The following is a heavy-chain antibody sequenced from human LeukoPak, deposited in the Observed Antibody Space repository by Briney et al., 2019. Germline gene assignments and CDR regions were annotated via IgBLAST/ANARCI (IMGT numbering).Heavy chain of an antibody. CDR3: ASHGYCSGGRCSTGYSYNWFDR. Sequence: ASVTVSCKASGYTFTGYYMHWVRQAAGQGLAWMGWINPNSGGTNYAQRLQGRVTMTSDTSIKTAYMELSRLRSDDTAVYYCASHGYCSGGRCSTGYSYNWFDRWGQGTLVTVSS. CDR1: GYTFTGYY. D-gene: IGHD2-15*01. CDR2: INPNSGGT. J-gene: IGHJ5*02. V-gene: IGHV1-2*02.